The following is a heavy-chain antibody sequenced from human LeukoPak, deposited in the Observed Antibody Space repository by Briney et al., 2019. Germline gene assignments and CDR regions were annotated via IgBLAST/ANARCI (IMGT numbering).Heavy chain of an antibody. CDR1: GFTFSSYS. CDR2: ISSSSSYI. V-gene: IGHV3-21*01. J-gene: IGHJ5*02. Sequence: GGSLRLSCAASGFTFSSYSMNWVRQAPGKGLEWVSSISSSSSYIYYADSVKGRFTISRDNSKNTLYLQMNSLRAEDTAVYYCARDGIAAAGEEIWFDPWGQGTLVTVSS. CDR3: ARDGIAAAGEEIWFDP. D-gene: IGHD6-13*01.